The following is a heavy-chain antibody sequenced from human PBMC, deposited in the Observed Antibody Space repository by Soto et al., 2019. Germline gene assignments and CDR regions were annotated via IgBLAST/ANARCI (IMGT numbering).Heavy chain of an antibody. CDR2: IYYLGST. V-gene: IGHV4-59*01. J-gene: IGHJ4*02. CDR1: GGSMSEYF. D-gene: IGHD3-10*01. CDR3: ARDGYDGSGSPYPAY. Sequence: SDTLSLTCSVSGGSMSEYFWSWIRQSPGKGLEWIGYIYYLGSTDYNPSLKSRVTISVDTSKRQFSLRLTSVTAADTAVYYCARDGYDGSGSPYPAYWGPGTQVTVSS.